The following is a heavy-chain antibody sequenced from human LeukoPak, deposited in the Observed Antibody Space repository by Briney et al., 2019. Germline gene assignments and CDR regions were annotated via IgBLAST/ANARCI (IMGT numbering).Heavy chain of an antibody. Sequence: TGGSLRLSCTASGFTFGDYAMSWFRQAPGKGLEWVGFIRSKAYGGTTEYAASVKGRFTISRDDSKSIAYLQMNSLKTEDTAVYYCTRARIAARNNWFDPWGQGTLVTVSS. J-gene: IGHJ5*02. V-gene: IGHV3-49*03. CDR2: IRSKAYGGTT. CDR3: TRARIAARNNWFDP. CDR1: GFTFGDYA. D-gene: IGHD6-6*01.